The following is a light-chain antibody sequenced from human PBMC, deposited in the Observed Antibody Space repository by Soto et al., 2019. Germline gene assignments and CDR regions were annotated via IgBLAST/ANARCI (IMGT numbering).Light chain of an antibody. CDR2: GAS. Sequence: EIVLTQSPGTLSKSPGERATLSCRASQSVSSNYLAWYQQKPGQAPRLLIYGASSRATGIPDRFSGSGSGTDFTLTISRLEPEDFALHYCQHYGGSPYTFGQGTRLEIK. CDR3: QHYGGSPYT. CDR1: QSVSSNY. J-gene: IGKJ2*01. V-gene: IGKV3-20*01.